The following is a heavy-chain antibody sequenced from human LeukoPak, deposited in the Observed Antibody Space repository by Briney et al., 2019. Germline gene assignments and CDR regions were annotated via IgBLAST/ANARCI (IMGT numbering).Heavy chain of an antibody. CDR3: ASTNIVLMVYALNNDAFDV. J-gene: IGHJ3*01. Sequence: SETLSLTCTVSGGSISSGSYYWSWIRQPAGKGLEWIGRIYTSGSTNYNPSLKSRVTISVDTSKNQFSLKLSSVTAADTAVYYCASTNIVLMVYALNNDAFDVWGQGTMVTVSS. D-gene: IGHD2-8*01. CDR1: GGSISSGSYY. V-gene: IGHV4-61*02. CDR2: IYTSGST.